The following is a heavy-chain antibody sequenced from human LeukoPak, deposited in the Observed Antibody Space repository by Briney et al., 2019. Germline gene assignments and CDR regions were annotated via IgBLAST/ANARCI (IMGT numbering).Heavy chain of an antibody. CDR1: GFTFSSYW. CDR3: VGGGDYADY. D-gene: IGHD3-3*01. J-gene: IGHJ4*02. Sequence: PGGSLRLSCVASGFTFSSYWMSWGRQAPEEGLEGVGKIKQGVSEKYYVASVKGRFTISRDNAKNSLFLQMNSLRAEDPAVYYCVGGGDYADYWGQGTLVTVSS. V-gene: IGHV3-7*01. CDR2: IKQGVSEK.